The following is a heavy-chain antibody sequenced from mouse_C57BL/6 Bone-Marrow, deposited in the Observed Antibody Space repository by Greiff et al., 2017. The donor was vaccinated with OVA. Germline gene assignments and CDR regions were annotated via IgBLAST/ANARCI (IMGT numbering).Heavy chain of an antibody. J-gene: IGHJ1*03. V-gene: IGHV1-26*01. D-gene: IGHD1-1*01. CDR3: ERRLDYYGSSYWYFDV. CDR1: GYTFTDYY. Sequence: VQLQQSGPELVKPGASVKISCKASGYTFTDYYMNWVKQSHGKSLEWIGDINPNNGGTSYNQKFKGKATLTVDKSSSTAYMELRSLTSEDSAVYYCERRLDYYGSSYWYFDVWGTGTTVTVSS. CDR2: INPNNGGT.